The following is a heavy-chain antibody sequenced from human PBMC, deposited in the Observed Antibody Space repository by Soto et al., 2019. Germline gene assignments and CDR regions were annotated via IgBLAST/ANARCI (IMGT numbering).Heavy chain of an antibody. CDR2: VRGTGRTT. J-gene: IGHJ4*02. D-gene: IGHD2-15*01. CDR3: TKDVLYCGGGSCLVGPSYTFDH. V-gene: IGHV3-23*01. CDR1: GFPFSAYA. Sequence: EVQLLESGGALVQPGGSLRLSCEASGFPFSAYAINWVRHTPGKGREGVSSVRGTGRTTYHADSVKGRFTMSRDNSKDTVYLQMNSLRADDTAVYYCTKDVLYCGGGSCLVGPSYTFDHWGQGTLVTVSS.